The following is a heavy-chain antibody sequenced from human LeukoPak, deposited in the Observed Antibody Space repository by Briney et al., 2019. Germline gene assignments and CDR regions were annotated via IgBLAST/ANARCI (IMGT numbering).Heavy chain of an antibody. J-gene: IGHJ3*02. CDR2: IYTSGST. D-gene: IGHD5-18*01. CDR1: GGSISSYY. CDR3: AGVDTAMVRAFDI. Sequence: SETLSLTCTVSGGSISSYYWSWIRQPAGKGLEWIGRIYTSGSTNYNPSLESRVTMSVDTSKNQFSLKLSSVTAADTAVYYCAGVDTAMVRAFDIWGQGTMVTVSS. V-gene: IGHV4-4*07.